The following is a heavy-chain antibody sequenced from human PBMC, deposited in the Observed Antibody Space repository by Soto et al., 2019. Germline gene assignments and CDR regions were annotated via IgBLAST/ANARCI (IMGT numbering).Heavy chain of an antibody. CDR1: GFTFSSYG. CDR2: ISYDGSNK. Sequence: GGSLRLSCAASGFTFSSYGMHWVRQAPGKGLEWVAVISYDGSNKYYADSVKGRFTISRDNSKNTLYLQMNSLRAEDTAVYYCAGRIQLWPFDYWGQGTLVTVSS. V-gene: IGHV3-30*03. CDR3: AGRIQLWPFDY. D-gene: IGHD5-18*01. J-gene: IGHJ4*02.